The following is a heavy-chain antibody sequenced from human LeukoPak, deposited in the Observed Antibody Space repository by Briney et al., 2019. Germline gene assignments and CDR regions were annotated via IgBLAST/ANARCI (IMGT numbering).Heavy chain of an antibody. CDR3: ARDLALYDILTGYHPEGDY. J-gene: IGHJ4*02. V-gene: IGHV3-33*01. Sequence: PGGSLRLSCAASGFTFSSYGMHRVAQAPGKGLEGVAVIWYDGSNKYYADSVKGRFTISRDNSKNTLYLQMNSLRAEDTAVYYCARDLALYDILTGYHPEGDYWGQGTLVTVSS. CDR1: GFTFSSYG. D-gene: IGHD3-9*01. CDR2: IWYDGSNK.